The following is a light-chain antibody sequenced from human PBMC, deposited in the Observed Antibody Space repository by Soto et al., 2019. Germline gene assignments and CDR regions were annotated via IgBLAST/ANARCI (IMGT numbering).Light chain of an antibody. CDR3: QQYYSTPPYT. J-gene: IGKJ2*01. V-gene: IGKV4-1*01. Sequence: DIVMTQSPDSLAVSLGERATINCKSSQSVLYSSNNKNYLAWYQQKPGQPPKLLIYWASTRESGVPDRLSGSGSGTDVTLTISSLQAEDVAVYYCQQYYSTPPYTFGQGTKLEIK. CDR1: QSVLYSSNNKNY. CDR2: WAS.